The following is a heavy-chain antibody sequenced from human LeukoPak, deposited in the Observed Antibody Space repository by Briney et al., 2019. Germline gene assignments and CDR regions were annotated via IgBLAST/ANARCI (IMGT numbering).Heavy chain of an antibody. D-gene: IGHD3-22*01. CDR1: GGSISSGSYY. CDR3: ARDVDSSGYYFDY. J-gene: IGHJ4*02. Sequence: SQTLSLTCTVSGGSISSGSYYWRWIRQPAGKGLEWIGRIYTSGSTNYNPSLKSRVTISVDTSKNQFSLKLSSVTAADTAVYYCARDVDSSGYYFDYWGQGTLVTVSS. V-gene: IGHV4-61*02. CDR2: IYTSGST.